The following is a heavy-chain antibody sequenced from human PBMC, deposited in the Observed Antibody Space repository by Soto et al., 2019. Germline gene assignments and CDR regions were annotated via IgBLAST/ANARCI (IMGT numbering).Heavy chain of an antibody. D-gene: IGHD3-3*01. V-gene: IGHV4-39*01. CDR1: GGSISSGDYY. Sequence: ETLSLTCTVSGGSISSGDYYRGRIHQPPGKGLEWIWSMYYSGTTYYTSSLKSRVTISRDTSNNQFSLKLSSVTAADAGVYYCAIPRTQNIYGEIFYGVEVWGQGTTVTVSS. CDR2: MYYSGTT. CDR3: AIPRTQNIYGEIFYGVEV. J-gene: IGHJ6*02.